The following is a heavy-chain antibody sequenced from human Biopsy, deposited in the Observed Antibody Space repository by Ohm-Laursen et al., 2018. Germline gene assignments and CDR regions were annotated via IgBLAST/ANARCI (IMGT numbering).Heavy chain of an antibody. D-gene: IGHD3-16*01. CDR2: IIPFSGTI. V-gene: IGHV1-69*13. J-gene: IGHJ4*02. Sequence: GASVKVSCKASGGSFNSLDLSWVRQAPGQGLEWLGGIIPFSGTINYAQAFRGRVAITADESTSTVYLDLSSLRSEDTATYHCARRRGVDFDYWGQGTLVTVSS. CDR1: GGSFNSLD. CDR3: ARRRGVDFDY.